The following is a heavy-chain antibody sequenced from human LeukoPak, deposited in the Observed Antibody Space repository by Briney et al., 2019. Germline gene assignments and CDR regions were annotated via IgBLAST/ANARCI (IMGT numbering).Heavy chain of an antibody. CDR2: IYSGGST. D-gene: IGHD6-19*01. J-gene: IGHJ4*02. CDR1: GFTVSSNY. V-gene: IGHV3-53*04. CDR3: ARVGVGTVAGNYFDD. Sequence: GGSLRLSCAASGFTVSSNYMSWVRQAPGKGLEWVSVIYSGGSTYYADSVKGRFTISRHNSENTLYLQMNNLRAEDTAVYYCARVGVGTVAGNYFDDWGQGTLVTVSS.